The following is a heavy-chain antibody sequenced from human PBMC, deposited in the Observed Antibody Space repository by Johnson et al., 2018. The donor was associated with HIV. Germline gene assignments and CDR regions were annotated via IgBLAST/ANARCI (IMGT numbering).Heavy chain of an antibody. CDR3: AKDKFMFLDNPVDAFDV. D-gene: IGHD3/OR15-3a*01. V-gene: IGHV3-7*01. J-gene: IGHJ3*01. CDR2: IKQDGSEK. CDR1: GFTVSSNY. Sequence: VQLVESGGNLVQPGGSLRLSCAASGFTVSSNYMSWVRQAPGKGLEWVANIKQDGSEKYYVDSVKGRFTISRDNSKNTLYLQMTSLRQDDTGVYYCAKDKFMFLDNPVDAFDVWGQGTMVTFSS.